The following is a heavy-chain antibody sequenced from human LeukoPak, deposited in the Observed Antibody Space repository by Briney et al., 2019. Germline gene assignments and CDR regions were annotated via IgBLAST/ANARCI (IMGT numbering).Heavy chain of an antibody. CDR3: ARDGYCSGGSCHYYGMDV. Sequence: GGSLRLSCAASGFTFSSYSMNWVRQAPGKGLEWVSSISSSSSYIYYADSVKGRFTISRDNAKNSLYLQMNSLRAEDTAVYYCARDGYCSGGSCHYYGMDVWGQGTTVTVSS. D-gene: IGHD2-15*01. V-gene: IGHV3-21*01. CDR1: GFTFSSYS. J-gene: IGHJ6*02. CDR2: ISSSSSYI.